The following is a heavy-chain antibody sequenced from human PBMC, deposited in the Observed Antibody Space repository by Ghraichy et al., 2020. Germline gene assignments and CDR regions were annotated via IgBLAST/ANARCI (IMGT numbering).Heavy chain of an antibody. CDR2: SYTSGYI. D-gene: IGHD3-3*01. CDR1: GVSISDGH. Sequence: SETLSLTCTVSGVSISDGHWSWVRQPPGKPLQYIGHSYTSGYINYNPSLKSRVAMSLDTSRNQFSPKLSSVTAADTAFYYCTTYLEGRGGRGYWGQGTLVTVSS. V-gene: IGHV4-4*07. J-gene: IGHJ4*02. CDR3: TTYLEGRGGRGY.